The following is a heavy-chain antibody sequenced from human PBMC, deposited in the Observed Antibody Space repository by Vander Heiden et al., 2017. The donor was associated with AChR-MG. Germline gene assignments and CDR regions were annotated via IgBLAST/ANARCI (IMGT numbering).Heavy chain of an antibody. Sequence: QVQLQESRPGLVRPSQTLSLTCTVSGGSLSSGDYYWSWIRQPPGKGLEWVGYIYSSGSTFYKPSLKSRLTRSVDASKSQFSLQLTSVTAEDTAIYYCARGGAGWFDPWGQGTLVTVFS. CDR3: ARGGAGWFDP. CDR2: IYSSGST. CDR1: GGSLSSGDYY. V-gene: IGHV4-30-4*01. J-gene: IGHJ5*02.